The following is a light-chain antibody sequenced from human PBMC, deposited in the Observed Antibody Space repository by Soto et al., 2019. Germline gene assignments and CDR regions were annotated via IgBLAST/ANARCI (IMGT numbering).Light chain of an antibody. Sequence: EVVMTQSPATLSVSPGERATLSCRASQSVSSNLAWYQQKPGQAPRLLIYDATNRAGGVPARFSGSGSGTDFTLTISSLEAEDSAVYFCQQRDIWPPLTFGGGTKLEIK. J-gene: IGKJ4*01. V-gene: IGKV3-11*01. CDR2: DAT. CDR1: QSVSSN. CDR3: QQRDIWPPLT.